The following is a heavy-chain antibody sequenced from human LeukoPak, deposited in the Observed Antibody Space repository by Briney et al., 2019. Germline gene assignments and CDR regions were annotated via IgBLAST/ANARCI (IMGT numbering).Heavy chain of an antibody. CDR1: GYTFTIYG. V-gene: IGHV1-18*01. CDR2: ISAYSGNT. D-gene: IGHD3-10*01. Sequence: ASVKVPCKASGYTFTIYGISWVRQAPGQGLEWMGWISAYSGNTIYAQKLQGRVTLTTDTSTSIAYMELRSLRSDDTAVYYCARVESYYGSGNPYNWFDPWGQGTLVTVSS. CDR3: ARVESYYGSGNPYNWFDP. J-gene: IGHJ5*02.